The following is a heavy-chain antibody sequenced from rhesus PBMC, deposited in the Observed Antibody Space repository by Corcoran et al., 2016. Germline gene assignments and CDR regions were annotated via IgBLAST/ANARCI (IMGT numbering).Heavy chain of an antibody. Sequence: QLQLQESGPGLVKPSETLSLTCAVSGYSISSGYGWSWIRQPPGKGLEWIGYISSSGSTSYNPSLKSRVTISRDTSKNQFSLKLSSVTAADTAVYYCARDLIVATYYYDSGYYDAFDFWGQGLRVTVSS. CDR1: GYSISSGYG. CDR2: ISSSGST. D-gene: IGHD3-28*01. V-gene: IGHV4-122*02. CDR3: ARDLIVATYYYDSGYYDAFDF. J-gene: IGHJ3*01.